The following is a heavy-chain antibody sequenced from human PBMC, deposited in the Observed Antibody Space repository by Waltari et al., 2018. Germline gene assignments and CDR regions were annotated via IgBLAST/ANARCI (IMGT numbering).Heavy chain of an antibody. CDR2: VLSTGKT. D-gene: IGHD2-15*01. CDR3: ARDRGRGLYLDA. V-gene: IGHV4-4*02. CDR1: GDSVTSPNW. Sequence: QLHLQASGPGLVKPSGTLSLSCAVYGDSVTSPNWWSWVRRSPQRGLEWIGQVLSTGKTNYSPSFASRVTMSLDASNNQVSLKLTSATAADTAVYYCARDRGRGLYLDAWGPGTLVTVSP. J-gene: IGHJ5*02.